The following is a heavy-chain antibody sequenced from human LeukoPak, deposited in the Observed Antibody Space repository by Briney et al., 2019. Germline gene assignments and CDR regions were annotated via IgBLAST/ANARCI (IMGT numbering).Heavy chain of an antibody. Sequence: GRSLRLSCAASGFTFSSYAMRWVRQAPGKGLEWVAVISYDGSNKYYADSVNGRFTISRDNTKNTLYLQMNSLRAEDTAVYYCARAWSNIVVVPAAMPDYWGQGTLVTVSS. CDR2: ISYDGSNK. D-gene: IGHD2-2*01. V-gene: IGHV3-30*04. CDR1: GFTFSSYA. J-gene: IGHJ4*02. CDR3: ARAWSNIVVVPAAMPDY.